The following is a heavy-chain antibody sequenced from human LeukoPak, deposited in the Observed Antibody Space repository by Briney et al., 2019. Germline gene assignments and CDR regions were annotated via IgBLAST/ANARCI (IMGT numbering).Heavy chain of an antibody. Sequence: GGSLRLSCVVSGFTFSRYDFNWVRQSPGKGLEWVAVISYDGRNTFYADSVKGRFTISRDDSKNTLYLQMNSLKSEDTAVYYCARWGGTRQYYFDYWGRGTLVTVSS. CDR3: ARWGGTRQYYFDY. V-gene: IGHV3-30*03. CDR1: GFTFSRYD. J-gene: IGHJ4*02. D-gene: IGHD1-1*01. CDR2: ISYDGRNT.